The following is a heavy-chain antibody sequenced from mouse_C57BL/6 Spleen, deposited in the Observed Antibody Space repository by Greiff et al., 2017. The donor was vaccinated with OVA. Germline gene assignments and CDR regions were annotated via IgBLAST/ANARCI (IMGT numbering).Heavy chain of an antibody. CDR3: ARPFTTVVPYAMDY. V-gene: IGHV5-17*01. J-gene: IGHJ4*01. CDR1: GFTFSDYG. CDR2: ISSGSSTI. D-gene: IGHD1-1*01. Sequence: EVMLVESGGGLVKPGGSLKLSCAASGFTFSDYGMHWVRQAPEKGLEWVAYISSGSSTIYYADTVKGRFTISRDNAKNTLFLQMTSPRSEDTAMYYCARPFTTVVPYAMDYWGQGTSVTVSS.